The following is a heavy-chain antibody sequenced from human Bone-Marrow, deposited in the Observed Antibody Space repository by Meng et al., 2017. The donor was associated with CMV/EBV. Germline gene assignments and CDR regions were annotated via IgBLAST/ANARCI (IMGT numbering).Heavy chain of an antibody. V-gene: IGHV4-39*07. CDR2: IYHSGST. CDR3: ARDSWLQGTSFEC. J-gene: IGHJ4*02. Sequence: SETLSLTCTVSGGSISSSSYYWGWIRQPPGKGLEWIGSIYHSGSTYNNPSLESRVTISIDTSKNQFSLKLSSVTAADTAVYYCARDSWLQGTSFECWGQGMLVTVS. D-gene: IGHD3-22*01. CDR1: GGSISSSSYY.